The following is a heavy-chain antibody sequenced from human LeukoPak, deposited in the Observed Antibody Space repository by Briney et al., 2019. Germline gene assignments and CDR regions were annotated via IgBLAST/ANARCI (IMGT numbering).Heavy chain of an antibody. J-gene: IGHJ3*02. CDR1: GFTFSDYY. CDR3: ARVGRAMAAAGFGAFDI. Sequence: GGSLRLSCAASGFTFSDYYMSWIRQAPGKGLEWVSYIAGSVSTIYYADSVKGRFTISGDNAKNSLYLQMSSLRAEDTAVYYCARVGRAMAAAGFGAFDIWGQGTMVTVSS. V-gene: IGHV3-11*01. CDR2: IAGSVSTI. D-gene: IGHD6-13*01.